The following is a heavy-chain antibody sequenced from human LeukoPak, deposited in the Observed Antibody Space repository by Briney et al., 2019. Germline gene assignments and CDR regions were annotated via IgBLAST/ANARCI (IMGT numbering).Heavy chain of an antibody. CDR2: IRSKAYGETP. CDR1: GFTFGDYA. Sequence: GGSLRLSCTASGFTFGDYAVNWVRQAPGKGLEWVGFIRSKAYGETPEYAASVKGRFTISRDDSKGIAYLQMNSLKTEDTAVYYCARVGAWGYCSGGTCYSDYWGQGTLVTVSS. J-gene: IGHJ4*02. D-gene: IGHD2-15*01. V-gene: IGHV3-49*04. CDR3: ARVGAWGYCSGGTCYSDY.